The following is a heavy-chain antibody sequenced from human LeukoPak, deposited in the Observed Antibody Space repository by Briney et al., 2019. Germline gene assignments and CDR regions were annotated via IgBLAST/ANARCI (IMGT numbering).Heavy chain of an antibody. CDR2: INPNSGGT. J-gene: IGHJ4*02. CDR3: ARDLVGAKGATN. D-gene: IGHD1-26*01. Sequence: VKVSCKASGYTFTGYYMHWVRQAPGQGLGWMGWINPNSGGTNYAQEFQGSVTMTRDTSISTAYMELSRLRSDDTAVYYCARDLVGAKGATNWGQGTLVTVSS. CDR1: GYTFTGYY. V-gene: IGHV1-2*02.